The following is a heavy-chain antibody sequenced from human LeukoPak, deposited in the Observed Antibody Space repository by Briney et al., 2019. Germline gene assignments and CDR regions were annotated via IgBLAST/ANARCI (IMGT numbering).Heavy chain of an antibody. CDR1: GFAFDTYS. J-gene: IGHJ4*02. V-gene: IGHV3-48*02. CDR3: SRRFDC. Sequence: PGGSLRLSCAASGFAFDTYSMDWVRQAPGKGLEWLSYISSSSDVIYYADSVKGRFTISRDNAKNSLDLQMNSLRDEDTAVYYCSRRFDCWGQGTLVTVSS. CDR2: ISSSSDVI.